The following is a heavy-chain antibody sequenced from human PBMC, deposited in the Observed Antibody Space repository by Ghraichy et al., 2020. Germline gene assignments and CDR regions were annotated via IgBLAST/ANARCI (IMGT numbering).Heavy chain of an antibody. CDR3: ARDHRLDTWGLFDY. CDR1: GFTFSSYG. J-gene: IGHJ4*02. CDR2: IWYDGSNK. Sequence: GESLNISCAASGFTFSSYGMHWVRQAPGKGLEWVAVIWYDGSNKYYADSVRGRFTISRDNSKNTLYLQMNSLRAEDTAVYYCARDHRLDTWGLFDYWGQGTLVNVYS. D-gene: IGHD1-26*01. V-gene: IGHV3-33*01.